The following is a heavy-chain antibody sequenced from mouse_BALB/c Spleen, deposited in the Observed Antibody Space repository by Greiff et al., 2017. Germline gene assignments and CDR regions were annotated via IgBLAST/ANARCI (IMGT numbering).Heavy chain of an antibody. CDR2: ISYDGSN. V-gene: IGHV3-6*02. CDR3: AREGTTVVAKNFDY. CDR1: GYSFTSGYF. Sequence: DVKLQESGPGLVKPSQSLSLTCSVTGYSFTSGYFWNWIRQFPGNKLEWMGYISYDGSNNYNPSLKNRISITRDTSKNQFFLKLNSVTTEDTATYYCAREGTTVVAKNFDYWGQGTTLTVSS. D-gene: IGHD1-1*01. J-gene: IGHJ2*01.